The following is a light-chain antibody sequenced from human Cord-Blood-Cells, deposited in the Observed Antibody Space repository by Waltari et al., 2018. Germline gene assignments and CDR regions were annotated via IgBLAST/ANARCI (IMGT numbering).Light chain of an antibody. Sequence: EIVMTQTQDSLAVSLGERATINCKSSQSVLYSSNNKNYLAWYQQKPGQPPKLLIYWASTRESGVPDRFSGSGSGTDFTLTISSLQAEDVAVYYCQQYYSTPYTFGQGTKLEIK. CDR3: QQYYSTPYT. V-gene: IGKV4-1*01. J-gene: IGKJ2*01. CDR2: WAS. CDR1: QSVLYSSNNKNY.